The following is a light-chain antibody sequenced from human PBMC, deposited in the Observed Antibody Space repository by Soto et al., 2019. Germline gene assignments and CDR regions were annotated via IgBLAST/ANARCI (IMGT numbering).Light chain of an antibody. CDR3: GTWDNRLGAVV. J-gene: IGLJ2*01. Sequence: QSVLTQPPSVSAAPGQAVTISCSGITSNIGDNYVSWYQRLPGTAPNLLIYDNNERPSGFPDRFSGSKSGTSAPLGITGLQTGDEADYYCGTWDNRLGAVVFGGGTKLTVL. CDR1: TSNIGDNY. V-gene: IGLV1-51*01. CDR2: DNN.